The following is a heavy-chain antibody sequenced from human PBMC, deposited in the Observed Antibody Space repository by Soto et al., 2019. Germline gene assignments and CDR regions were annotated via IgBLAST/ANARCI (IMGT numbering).Heavy chain of an antibody. CDR2: TYYRSKWYN. D-gene: IGHD6-19*01. CDR1: GDSVSSNSAA. Sequence: SQTLSLTCAISGDSVSSNSAAWNWIRQSPSRGLEWLGRTYYRSKWYNDYAVSVKSRITINPDTSKNQFSLQLNSVTPEDTAVYYCARADSSGWEWELPTLDYWGQGTLVTVSS. V-gene: IGHV6-1*01. CDR3: ARADSSGWEWELPTLDY. J-gene: IGHJ4*02.